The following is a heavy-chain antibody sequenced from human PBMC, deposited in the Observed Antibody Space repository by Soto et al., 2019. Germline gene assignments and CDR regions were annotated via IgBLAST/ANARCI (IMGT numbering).Heavy chain of an antibody. V-gene: IGHV3-49*03. J-gene: IGHJ3*02. CDR1: GFTFGDYA. D-gene: IGHD3-16*01. Sequence: EVQLVESGGDLVQPGRSLRLSCTTSGFTFGDYAVSWLRQAPGKGLEWVSFIRSKVSGGTAEYAASVKGRFTISRDDSQSIAYLQSNSLKIEDAAVYYCTRDLLGVRAVDIWGQGTMVTVSS. CDR2: IRSKVSGGTA. CDR3: TRDLLGVRAVDI.